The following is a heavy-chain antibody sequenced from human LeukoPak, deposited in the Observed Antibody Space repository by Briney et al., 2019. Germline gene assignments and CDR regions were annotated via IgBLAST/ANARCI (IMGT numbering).Heavy chain of an antibody. J-gene: IGHJ3*02. CDR3: AKGRDIVVVTAFTDAFDI. CDR2: ISYDGSNK. CDR1: GFTFSSYG. Sequence: GRSLRLSCAASGFTFSSYGMHWVRQAPGKGLEWVAVISYDGSNKYYADSVKGRFTISRDNSKNTLYLQMNSLRAEDTAVYYCAKGRDIVVVTAFTDAFDIWGQGTMVTVSS. V-gene: IGHV3-30*18. D-gene: IGHD2-21*02.